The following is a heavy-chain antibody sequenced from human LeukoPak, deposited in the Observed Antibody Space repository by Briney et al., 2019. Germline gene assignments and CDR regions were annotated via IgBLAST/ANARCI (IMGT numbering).Heavy chain of an antibody. V-gene: IGHV3-21*04. J-gene: IGHJ4*02. Sequence: GGSLRLSCAASGFTFSSYWMSWVRQAPGKGLEWVSSISSSSSYIYYADSVKGRFTISRDNSKNTFHLQMNSLRAEDTAVYYCARRAGDYSHPYDYWGQGTLVTVSS. CDR1: GFTFSSYW. CDR3: ARRAGDYSHPYDY. CDR2: ISSSSSYI. D-gene: IGHD3-22*01.